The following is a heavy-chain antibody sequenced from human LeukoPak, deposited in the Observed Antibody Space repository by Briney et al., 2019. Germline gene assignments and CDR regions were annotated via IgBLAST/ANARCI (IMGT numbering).Heavy chain of an antibody. D-gene: IGHD2-21*02. V-gene: IGHV4-34*01. CDR2: INHSGGT. CDR3: ARGHPLLDY. CDR1: GFTFSSYS. Sequence: KPGGSLRLSCAASGFTFSSYSMNWVRQPPGKGLEWIGEINHSGGTNYNPSLKSRVTISVDTSKNQFSLKLSSVTAADTAVYYCARGHPLLDYWGQGTLVTVSP. J-gene: IGHJ4*02.